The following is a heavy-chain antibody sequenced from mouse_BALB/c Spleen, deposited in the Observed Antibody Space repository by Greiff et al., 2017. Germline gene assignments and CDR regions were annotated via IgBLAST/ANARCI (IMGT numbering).Heavy chain of an antibody. V-gene: IGHV5-6-3*01. Sequence: EVMLVESGGGLVQPGGSLKLSCAASGFTFSSYGMSWVRQTPDKRLELVATINSNGGSTYYPDSVKGRFTISRDNAKNTLYLQMSSLKSEDTAMYYCARDQDYYYGSSPFLYWGQGTTLTVSS. D-gene: IGHD1-1*01. CDR1: GFTFSSYG. CDR3: ARDQDYYYGSSPFLY. CDR2: INSNGGST. J-gene: IGHJ2*01.